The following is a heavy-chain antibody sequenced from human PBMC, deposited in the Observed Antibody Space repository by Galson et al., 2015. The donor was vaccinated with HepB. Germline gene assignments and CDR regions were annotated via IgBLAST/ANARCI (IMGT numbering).Heavy chain of an antibody. D-gene: IGHD6-19*01. CDR3: AKSGHEAVAGATNDY. CDR1: GFNFTYYY. Sequence: SLRLSCAASGFNFTYYYMTWIRQAPGKGLEWVSYISSSGSTIYYADSVKGRLTISRDNSKSTLYLQMNSLRVEDTALYFCAKSGHEAVAGATNDYWGQGTLVTVSS. CDR2: ISSSGSTI. J-gene: IGHJ4*02. V-gene: IGHV3-11*01.